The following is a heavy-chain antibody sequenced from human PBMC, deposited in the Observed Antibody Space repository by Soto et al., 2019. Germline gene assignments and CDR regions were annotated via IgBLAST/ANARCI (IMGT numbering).Heavy chain of an antibody. V-gene: IGHV1-69*01. CDR3: ARGRGPLRVLHYDESSGYYTYYYGMDV. Sequence: QVQLVQSGAEVKKPGSSVKVSCKASGGTFSSYAISWVRQAPGQGLEWMGGIIPIFGTANYAQKFQGRVTITADESTSTAYMELISLRSEDTAVYYCARGRGPLRVLHYDESSGYYTYYYGMDVWGQGTTVTVSS. CDR1: GGTFSSYA. CDR2: IIPIFGTA. D-gene: IGHD3-22*01. J-gene: IGHJ6*02.